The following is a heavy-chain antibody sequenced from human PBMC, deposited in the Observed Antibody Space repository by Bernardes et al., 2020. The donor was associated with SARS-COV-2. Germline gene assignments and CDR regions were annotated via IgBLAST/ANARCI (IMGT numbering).Heavy chain of an antibody. CDR1: GGSISSYY. Sequence: SETLSLTCTVSGGSISSYYWSWIRQPPGKGLEWIGYIYYSGSTNYNPSLKSRVTISVDTSKNQFSLKLSSVTAADTAVYYCARGGYYYYGMDVWGQGTTVTVSS. J-gene: IGHJ6*02. V-gene: IGHV4-59*01. CDR2: IYYSGST. CDR3: ARGGYYYYGMDV.